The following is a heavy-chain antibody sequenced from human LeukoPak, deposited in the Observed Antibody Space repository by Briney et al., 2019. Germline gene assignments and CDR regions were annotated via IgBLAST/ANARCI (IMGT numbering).Heavy chain of an antibody. D-gene: IGHD3-10*01. CDR1: GFTFSSYG. J-gene: IGHJ3*02. CDR2: IRYDGSNK. Sequence: GGSLRLSCAASGFTFSSYGMHWVRQAPGKGLEWVAFIRYDGSNKYYADSVKGRFTISRDNSKNTLYLQMNSLRAEDTAVYYCARRRGNSGLDEVAFDIWGQGTMVTVSS. V-gene: IGHV3-30*02. CDR3: ARRRGNSGLDEVAFDI.